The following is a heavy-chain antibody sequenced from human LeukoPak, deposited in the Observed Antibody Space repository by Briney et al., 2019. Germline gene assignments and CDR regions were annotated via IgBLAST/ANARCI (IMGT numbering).Heavy chain of an antibody. V-gene: IGHV3-23*01. CDR2: ISGSGGST. CDR3: AKCKDQLLPYNWFDP. CDR1: GGSISSYY. Sequence: ETLSLTCTVSGGSISSYYWSWIRQPAGKGLEWVSAISGSGGSTYYADSVKGRFTISRDNSKNTLYLQMNSLRAEDTAVYYCAKCKDQLLPYNWFDPWGQGTLVTVSS. D-gene: IGHD2-2*01. J-gene: IGHJ5*02.